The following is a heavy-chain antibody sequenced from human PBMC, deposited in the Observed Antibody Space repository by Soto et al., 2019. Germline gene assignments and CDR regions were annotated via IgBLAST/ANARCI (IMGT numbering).Heavy chain of an antibody. Sequence: PGESLKISCKGSGYRFSSYWIGWVRQMPGKGLEWMGIIYAGDSDTRYSPSFQGQVTISADKSISTAYLQWSSLKASDTAMYYCARRGYYYDSSGYPNAFDIWGQGTMVTVSS. CDR1: GYRFSSYW. CDR2: IYAGDSDT. V-gene: IGHV5-51*01. CDR3: ARRGYYYDSSGYPNAFDI. J-gene: IGHJ3*02. D-gene: IGHD3-22*01.